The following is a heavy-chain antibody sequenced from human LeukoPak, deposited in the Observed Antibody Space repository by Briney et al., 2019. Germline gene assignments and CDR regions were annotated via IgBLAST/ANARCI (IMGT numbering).Heavy chain of an antibody. D-gene: IGHD1-7*01. V-gene: IGHV3-23*01. J-gene: IGHJ6*03. CDR3: AKRRGLELTYYYHMDV. CDR2: TSGSGGST. CDR1: GFTFSSYA. Sequence: GGFLRLSCAASGFTFSSYAMSWVRQAPGKGLEWVSATSGSGGSTYYADSVRGRFTISRDNSKNTLYLQMNSLRADDTAVYYCAKRRGLELTYYYHMDVWGKGTTVTVSS.